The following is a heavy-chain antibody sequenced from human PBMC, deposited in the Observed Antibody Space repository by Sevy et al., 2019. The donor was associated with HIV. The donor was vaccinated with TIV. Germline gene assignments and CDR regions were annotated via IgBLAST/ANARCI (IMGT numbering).Heavy chain of an antibody. J-gene: IGHJ3*02. D-gene: IGHD6-13*01. CDR2: IIPIFGTA. CDR1: GGTFSSYA. CDR3: ARFSSSTQVGAFDI. V-gene: IGHV1-69*06. Sequence: ASVKVFCKASGGTFSSYAISWVRQAPGQGLEWMGGIIPIFGTANYAQKFQGRVTITADKSTSTAYMELSSLRSEDTAVYYCARFSSSTQVGAFDIWGQGTMVTVSS.